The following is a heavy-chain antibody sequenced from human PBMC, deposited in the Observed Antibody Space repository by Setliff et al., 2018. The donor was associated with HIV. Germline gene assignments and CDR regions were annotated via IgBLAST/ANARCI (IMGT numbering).Heavy chain of an antibody. J-gene: IGHJ6*03. CDR2: MSYDGNNK. D-gene: IGHD6-25*01. V-gene: IGHV3-30*14. Sequence: GGSLRLSCAASGFIFKTYWMHWVRQVPGKGLVWVAVMSYDGNNKYYADSVKGRFTISRDNSKNTLYLQMSSLRAEDTAVYYCVKRDRGYNYYYYYYMDVWGKGTTVTVSS. CDR1: GFIFKTYW. CDR3: VKRDRGYNYYYYYYMDV.